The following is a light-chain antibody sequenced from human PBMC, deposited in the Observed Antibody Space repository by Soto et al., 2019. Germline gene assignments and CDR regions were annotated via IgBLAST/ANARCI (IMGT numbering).Light chain of an antibody. Sequence: DIQMTQSPSTLSGSVGDRVTITCRASQTISSWLAWYQKKPGKAPKLLIYEASKLESGVPSRFSGSGSGTEFTLTISRLQPDDLATYYCQETNYYVFGQGTQVEIK. CDR2: EAS. V-gene: IGKV1-5*01. CDR3: QETNYYV. CDR1: QTISSW. J-gene: IGKJ2*01.